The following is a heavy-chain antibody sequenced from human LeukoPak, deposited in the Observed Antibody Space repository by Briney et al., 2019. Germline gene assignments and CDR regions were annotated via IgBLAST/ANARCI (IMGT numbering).Heavy chain of an antibody. CDR2: IKEDGSQE. Sequence: PGGSLRLSCAASGFTFSSYWMSWVRQAPGKGLEWVANIKEDGSQEYYVDSVKGRFTISGENAEKSLYLQMNRLRAEDTAVYYCAKDRYCSGDWGQGTLVTVSS. J-gene: IGHJ4*02. CDR3: AKDRYCSGD. D-gene: IGHD2-15*01. CDR1: GFTFSSYW. V-gene: IGHV3-7*05.